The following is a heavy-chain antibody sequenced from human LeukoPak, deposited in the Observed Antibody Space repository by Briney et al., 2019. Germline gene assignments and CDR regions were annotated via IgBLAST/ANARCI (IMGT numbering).Heavy chain of an antibody. CDR2: INVDGGTT. D-gene: IGHD1-20*01. CDR3: ARDMTGPLDY. V-gene: IGHV3-74*01. CDR1: GFTFSGYW. J-gene: IGHJ4*02. Sequence: PGGSLRLSCEASGFTFSGYWMHWVRQAPGKGLLWISRINVDGGTTDYADSVRGRFTISRDNAKNTLYLQMNNLRAEDTAVYYCARDMTGPLDYWGQGTLVTASS.